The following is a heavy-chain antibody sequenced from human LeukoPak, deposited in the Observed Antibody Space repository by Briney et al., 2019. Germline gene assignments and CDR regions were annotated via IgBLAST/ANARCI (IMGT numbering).Heavy chain of an antibody. Sequence: SETLSLTCTVSGGSISSSSYYWGWIRQPPGKGLEWIGSIYYSGSTYYNPSLKSRVTISVDTSKNQFSLKLSSVTAADTAVYYCARHGYDFWSGYYSYWDLHFDYWGQGTLVTVSS. CDR2: IYYSGST. J-gene: IGHJ4*02. D-gene: IGHD3-3*01. V-gene: IGHV4-39*01. CDR3: ARHGYDFWSGYYSYWDLHFDY. CDR1: GGSISSSSYY.